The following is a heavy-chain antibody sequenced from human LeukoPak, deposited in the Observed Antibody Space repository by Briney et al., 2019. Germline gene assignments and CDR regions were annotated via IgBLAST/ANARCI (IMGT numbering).Heavy chain of an antibody. CDR1: GGSISSYY. CDR2: IYTSGST. CDR3: AREAPYYDFWPTPFDY. V-gene: IGHV4-4*07. Sequence: SETLSLTCTVSGGSISSYYWSWIRQPAGKGLEWIGRIYTSGSTNYNPSLKSRVTMSVDTSKNQFSLKLSSVTAADTAVYYCAREAPYYDFWPTPFDYWGQGNLVTVSS. D-gene: IGHD3-3*01. J-gene: IGHJ4*02.